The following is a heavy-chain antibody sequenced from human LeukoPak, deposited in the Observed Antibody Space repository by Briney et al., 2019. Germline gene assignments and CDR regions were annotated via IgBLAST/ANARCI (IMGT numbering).Heavy chain of an antibody. J-gene: IGHJ3*02. CDR2: INPNADTT. D-gene: IGHD1-26*01. CDR3: ARLKRETRAFDI. Sequence: ASVKVSCKASGYTFTNYYMRWVRQAPGQGLEWIGMINPNADTTNYARKFQGRVTVTRDTSTSTGYMELSSLKSEDTAVYYCARLKRETRAFDIWGQGTMVTVSS. CDR1: GYTFTNYY. V-gene: IGHV1-46*01.